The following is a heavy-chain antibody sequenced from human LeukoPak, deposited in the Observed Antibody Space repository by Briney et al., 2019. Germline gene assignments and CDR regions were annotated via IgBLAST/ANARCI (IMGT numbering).Heavy chain of an antibody. J-gene: IGHJ4*02. Sequence: PSQTLSLTCTVSGGSISRGDYYWSWIRQPPGKGLEWIGYIYYSGSTYYNPSLKSRVTISVDTSKNQFSLKLSSVTAADTAVYYCARALTGTTLDYWGQGTLVTVSS. CDR2: IYYSGST. D-gene: IGHD1-7*01. V-gene: IGHV4-30-4*01. CDR1: GGSISRGDYY. CDR3: ARALTGTTLDY.